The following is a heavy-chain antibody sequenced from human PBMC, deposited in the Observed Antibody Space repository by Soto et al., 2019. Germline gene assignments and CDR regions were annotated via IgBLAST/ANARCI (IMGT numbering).Heavy chain of an antibody. D-gene: IGHD3-10*01. CDR2: ILNDGSNR. Sequence: QVQLVESGGGVVQPGRSLRLSCAASGFTFSNYGMHWVRQAPGKGLEWVAVILNDGSNRYHADSVKDRFTISRDNSKNTLYLQMNSLRAEDTAVYYCARDDEYSGNGMDVWGQGTTDTVS. J-gene: IGHJ6*02. V-gene: IGHV3-33*01. CDR1: GFTFSNYG. CDR3: ARDDEYSGNGMDV.